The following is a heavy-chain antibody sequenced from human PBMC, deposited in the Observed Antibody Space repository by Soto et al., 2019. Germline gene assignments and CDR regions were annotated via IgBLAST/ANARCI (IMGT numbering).Heavy chain of an antibody. CDR1: GFTFSSYA. V-gene: IGHV3-23*01. D-gene: IGHD2-2*01. Sequence: PGGSLRLSCAASGFTFSSYAMSWVRQAPGKGLEWVSTISGSGDNTYYADSVKGRFTISRDNSKNTLYLQVNSLRAEDTAVYYCAKKEPISSSFYLYAMAAWRPGTPLTVSS. CDR3: AKKEPISSSFYLYAMAA. CDR2: ISGSGDNT. J-gene: IGHJ6*02.